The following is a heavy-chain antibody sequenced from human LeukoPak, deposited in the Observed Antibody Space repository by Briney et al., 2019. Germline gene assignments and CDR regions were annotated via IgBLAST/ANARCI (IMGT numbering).Heavy chain of an antibody. CDR2: IWYDGSNK. V-gene: IGHV3-33*01. Sequence: GGSLRLSCAASGFTFSSYGMHWVRQAPGKGLEWVAVIWYDGSNKYYADSVKGRFTISRDNSKNTLYLQMNSLRAEDTAVYYCARAGYDSSGYLDFWGQGTLVTVSS. J-gene: IGHJ4*02. CDR3: ARAGYDSSGYLDF. CDR1: GFTFSSYG. D-gene: IGHD3-22*01.